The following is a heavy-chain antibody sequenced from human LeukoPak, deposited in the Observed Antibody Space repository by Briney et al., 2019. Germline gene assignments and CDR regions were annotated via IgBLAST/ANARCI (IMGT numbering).Heavy chain of an antibody. CDR2: INPNSGGT. CDR1: GYTFTGYY. D-gene: IGHD3-10*01. CDR3: ARDLGSGGYYYYYMDV. V-gene: IGHV1-2*02. J-gene: IGHJ6*03. Sequence: ASVKVSCKASGYTFTGYYMHWVRQAPGQGLEWMGWINPNSGGTNYAQKFRGRVTMTRDTSISTAYMELSRLRSDDTAVYYCARDLGSGGYYYYYMDVWGKGTTVTVSS.